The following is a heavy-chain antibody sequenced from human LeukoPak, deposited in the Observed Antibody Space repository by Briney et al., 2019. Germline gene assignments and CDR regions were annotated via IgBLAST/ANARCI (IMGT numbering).Heavy chain of an antibody. J-gene: IGHJ4*02. CDR2: IYENGGTT. CDR3: AKGTTTLVVTKIDY. CDR1: GFTFRSHA. V-gene: IGHV3-23*01. Sequence: GGSLRLSCVGSGFTFRSHAMSWVRQAPEKGLEFVSGIYENGGTTYYADSVKGRFSISRDNSKNTLYLQMDSLRGEDTAVYYCAKGTTTLVVTKIDYWGQGTLVTVSS. D-gene: IGHD4-23*01.